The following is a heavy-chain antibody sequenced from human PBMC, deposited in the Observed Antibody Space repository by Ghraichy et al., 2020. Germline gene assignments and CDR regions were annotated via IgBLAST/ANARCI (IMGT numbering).Heavy chain of an antibody. CDR3: AGPSYYDSSGFGY. D-gene: IGHD3-22*01. CDR1: GFTFSSYA. V-gene: IGHV3-23*01. Sequence: GGSLRLSCAASGFTFSSYAMSWVRQAPGKGLEWVSALNGSGLSTYYADSVKGRFTISRDNSKNTVFLHMNSLRAEDTAIYYCAGPSYYDSSGFGYWSQGTLVTVSS. J-gene: IGHJ4*02. CDR2: LNGSGLST.